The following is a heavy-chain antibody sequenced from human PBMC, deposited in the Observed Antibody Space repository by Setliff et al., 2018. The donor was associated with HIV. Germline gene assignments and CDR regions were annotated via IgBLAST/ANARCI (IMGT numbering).Heavy chain of an antibody. CDR3: ARLNNGAHYFHFDY. V-gene: IGHV4-59*11. D-gene: IGHD1-20*01. Sequence: SETLSLTCTVSGGSISSHYWSWIRQPPGKGLEGIGYIYYSGSTNYNPSLKSRVTISVDTSKNQFSLKLSSVTAADTAVYYCARLNNGAHYFHFDYWGQGTLVTVSS. CDR2: IYYSGST. CDR1: GGSISSHY. J-gene: IGHJ4*02.